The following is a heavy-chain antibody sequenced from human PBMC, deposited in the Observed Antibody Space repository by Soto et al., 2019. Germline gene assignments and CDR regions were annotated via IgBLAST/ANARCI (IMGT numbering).Heavy chain of an antibody. D-gene: IGHD3-22*01. CDR2: ISYSGRT. V-gene: IGHV4-31*03. Sequence: QVQLQESGPGLVKPSQTLSLTCTVSGDSISSGAYYWSWIPQHPGKGLEWIGYISYSGRTYYNPSLNSRLTISLDTSENQFSLKLTSVTAADTAMYYCAGARQYYDCEFDPWGQGTLVTVSS. J-gene: IGHJ5*02. CDR3: AGARQYYDCEFDP. CDR1: GDSISSGAYY.